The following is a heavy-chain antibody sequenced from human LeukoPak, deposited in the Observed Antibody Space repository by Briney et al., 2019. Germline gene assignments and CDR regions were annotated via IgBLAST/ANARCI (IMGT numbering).Heavy chain of an antibody. CDR3: AREGRNYGSGSYHSSYYYYMDV. V-gene: IGHV3-30*04. CDR2: ISYDGSNK. CDR1: GFTFSSYA. Sequence: GGSLRLSCAASGFTFSSYAMHWVRQAPGKGLEWVAVISYDGSNKYYADSVKGRFTISRDNSKNTLYLQMNSLRAEDTAVYYCAREGRNYGSGSYHSSYYYYMDVWGKGTTVTVSS. D-gene: IGHD3-10*01. J-gene: IGHJ6*03.